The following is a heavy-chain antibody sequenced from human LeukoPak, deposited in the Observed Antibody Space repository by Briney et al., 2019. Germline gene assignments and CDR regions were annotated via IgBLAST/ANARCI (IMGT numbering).Heavy chain of an antibody. Sequence: SQTLSLTCAVSGGSISSGGYSWSWIRQPPGKGLEWIGYIYYSGSTYYNPSLKSRVTISVDTSKNQFSLKLSSVTAADTAVYYCARATDTAMVGYWGQGTLVTASS. D-gene: IGHD5-18*01. CDR3: ARATDTAMVGY. CDR1: GGSISSGGYS. V-gene: IGHV4-30-4*07. J-gene: IGHJ4*02. CDR2: IYYSGST.